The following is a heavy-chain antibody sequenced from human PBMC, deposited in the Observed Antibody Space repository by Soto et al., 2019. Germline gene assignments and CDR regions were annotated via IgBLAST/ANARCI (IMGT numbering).Heavy chain of an antibody. D-gene: IGHD3-3*02. CDR2: ISYSGST. J-gene: IGHJ6*02. V-gene: IGHV4-31*03. CDR1: GGSISGGGYY. Sequence: SETLSLTCTVSGGSISGGGYYWTCIPHHPGKGLELIGYISYSGSTYYNPSLTSRVAISVHTSKNQFSLKMRSVTAADTAVYYCARDVINISGVITPRGPYGMDVWGQGTTVTVSS. CDR3: ARDVINISGVITPRGPYGMDV.